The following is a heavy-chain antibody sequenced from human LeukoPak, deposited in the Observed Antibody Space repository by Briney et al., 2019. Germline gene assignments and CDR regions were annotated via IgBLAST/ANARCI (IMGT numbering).Heavy chain of an antibody. CDR3: ARGLGDSSGYPLDY. Sequence: GGSLRLSCAASGFTFSSYDMHWVRQATGKGLEWVSAIGTAGDTYYPGSVKGRFTISRENAKNSLYLQMNSLRAGDTAVYDCARGLGDSSGYPLDYWGQGTLVTVSS. CDR2: IGTAGDT. J-gene: IGHJ4*02. CDR1: GFTFSSYD. V-gene: IGHV3-13*01. D-gene: IGHD3-22*01.